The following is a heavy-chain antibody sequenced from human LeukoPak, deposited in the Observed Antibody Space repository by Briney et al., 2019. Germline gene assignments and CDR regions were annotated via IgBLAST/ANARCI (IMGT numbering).Heavy chain of an antibody. CDR2: ISSSGSTI. V-gene: IGHV3-48*03. CDR3: ARDLFLGARTFDY. Sequence: GGSLRLSCAASGFTFSSYEMNWVRQAPGKGLEWVSYISSSGSTIYYANSVMGRFTISRDNAKNSLYLQMNSLRAEDTAVYYCARDLFLGARTFDYWGQGTLVTVSS. CDR1: GFTFSSYE. J-gene: IGHJ4*02. D-gene: IGHD1-26*01.